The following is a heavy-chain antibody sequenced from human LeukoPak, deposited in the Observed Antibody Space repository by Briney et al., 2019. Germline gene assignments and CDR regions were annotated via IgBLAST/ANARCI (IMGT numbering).Heavy chain of an antibody. V-gene: IGHV3-48*04. CDR3: ARVFSSSRGFDY. CDR2: ISSSSSTI. CDR1: GFTFSTYS. D-gene: IGHD6-13*01. J-gene: IGHJ4*02. Sequence: PGGSLRLSCAASGFTFSTYSMNWVRQTPGKGLEWVSYISSSSSTILYADSVKGRLTISRDNAKNSLYLQMNSLGAADTAVYYCARVFSSSRGFDYWGQGTLVTVSS.